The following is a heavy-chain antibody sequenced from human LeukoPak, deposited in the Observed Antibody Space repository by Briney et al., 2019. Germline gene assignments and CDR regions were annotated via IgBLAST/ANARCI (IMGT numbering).Heavy chain of an antibody. CDR1: GFTFSSYG. CDR2: VSYDGSNK. Sequence: PGRSLRLSCAASGFTFSSYGMHWVRQAPGKGLEWVAAVSYDGSNKYHADSVKGRFTISRDNSKNTPYLQMNSLRAEDTAVYYCARTRTFDYWGQGTLVTVSS. CDR3: ARTRTFDY. J-gene: IGHJ4*02. V-gene: IGHV3-30*19.